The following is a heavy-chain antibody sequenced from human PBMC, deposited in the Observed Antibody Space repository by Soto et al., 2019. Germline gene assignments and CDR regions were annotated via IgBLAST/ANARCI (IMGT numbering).Heavy chain of an antibody. CDR3: AKTLYYDFWSGYSSDAFDI. CDR1: GFSFCKLW. Sequence: GGSLRLSCAASGFSFCKLWMGGVRQTPGKGLEWVAVISYDGSNKYYADSVKGRFTISRDNSKNTLYLQMNSLRAEDTAVYYCAKTLYYDFWSGYSSDAFDIWGQGTMVTVSS. J-gene: IGHJ3*02. D-gene: IGHD3-3*01. V-gene: IGHV3-30*18. CDR2: ISYDGSNK.